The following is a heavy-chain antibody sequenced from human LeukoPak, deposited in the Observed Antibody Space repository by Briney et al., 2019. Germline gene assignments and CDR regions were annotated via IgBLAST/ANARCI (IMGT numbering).Heavy chain of an antibody. Sequence: SETLSLTCAVYGGSFSGYYWSWIRQPPGKGLEWIGEINHSGSTNYNPSLKSRVTISVDTSKNQFSLKLSSVTAADTAVYYCARVSGVSSWDLDYWGQGTLVTVSS. D-gene: IGHD6-13*01. V-gene: IGHV4-34*01. CDR2: INHSGST. CDR1: GGSFSGYY. J-gene: IGHJ4*02. CDR3: ARVSGVSSWDLDY.